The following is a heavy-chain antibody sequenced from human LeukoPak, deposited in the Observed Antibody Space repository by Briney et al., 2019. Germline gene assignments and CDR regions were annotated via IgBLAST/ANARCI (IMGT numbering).Heavy chain of an antibody. CDR2: IYYSGST. CDR3: ARHGADILTGNEIDY. V-gene: IGHV4-59*08. D-gene: IGHD3-9*01. J-gene: IGHJ4*02. Sequence: SETLSLTCTVSGGSISSYYWSWIRQPPGKGLEWIGYIYYSGSTNYNPSLKSRVTISVDTSKNQFSLKLSSVTAADTAVYYCARHGADILTGNEIDYWGQGTLVTVSS. CDR1: GGSISSYY.